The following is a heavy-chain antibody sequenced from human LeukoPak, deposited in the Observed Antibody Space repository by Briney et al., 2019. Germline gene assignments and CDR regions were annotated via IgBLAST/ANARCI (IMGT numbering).Heavy chain of an antibody. CDR1: GFTFSSYG. J-gene: IGHJ4*02. V-gene: IGHV3-23*01. CDR2: ISGSGGST. Sequence: GGTLRLSCAASGFTFSSYGMSWVRQAPGKGLEWVSAISGSGGSTYYADSVKGRFTISRDNSKNTLYLQMNSLRAEDTAVYYCAKLLGYCSSTSCYVDYWGQGTLVTVSS. CDR3: AKLLGYCSSTSCYVDY. D-gene: IGHD2-2*01.